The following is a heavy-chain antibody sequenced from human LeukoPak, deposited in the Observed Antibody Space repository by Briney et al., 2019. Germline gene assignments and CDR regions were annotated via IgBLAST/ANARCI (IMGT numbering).Heavy chain of an antibody. J-gene: IGHJ4*02. CDR2: ISGSGGST. V-gene: IGHV3-23*01. CDR1: GFTFSSYA. Sequence: GGSLRLSCAASGFTFSSYAMSWVRQAPGKGLEWVSAISGSGGSTYYADSVKGRFTISRDNSKNTLYLQMNSLRAEDTAIYYCAKHRVLRGYLDYWGQGTLVTVSS. CDR3: AKHRVLRGYLDY. D-gene: IGHD3-16*02.